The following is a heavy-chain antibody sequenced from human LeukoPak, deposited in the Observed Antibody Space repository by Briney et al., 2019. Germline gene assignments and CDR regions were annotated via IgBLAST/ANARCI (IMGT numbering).Heavy chain of an antibody. CDR3: ARDPGPSFDY. J-gene: IGHJ4*02. V-gene: IGHV3-21*01. CDR1: GFTFTSYS. Sequence: GGSLRLSCAASGFTFTSYSMNWVRQAPGEGLEWVSSISSSSSYIYYADSVKGRFTISRDNAKNSVYLQMNSLRAEDTAVYYCARDPGPSFDYWGQGTLVTVSS. CDR2: ISSSSSYI.